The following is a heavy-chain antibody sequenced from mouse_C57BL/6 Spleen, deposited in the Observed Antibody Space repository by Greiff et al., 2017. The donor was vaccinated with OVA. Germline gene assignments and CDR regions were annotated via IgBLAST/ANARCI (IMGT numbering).Heavy chain of an antibody. CDR1: GYTFTSYW. J-gene: IGHJ4*01. CDR2: LHPSDSDT. Sequence: QVQLQQPGAELLKPGASVKVSCKASGYTFTSYWMHWVKQRPGQGLEWIGRLHPSDSDTNYNQKFKGKATLTVDKSSSTAYMQLSSLTSEDSAVYYCATRGRSYAMDYWGQGTSVTVSS. D-gene: IGHD3-3*01. V-gene: IGHV1-74*01. CDR3: ATRGRSYAMDY.